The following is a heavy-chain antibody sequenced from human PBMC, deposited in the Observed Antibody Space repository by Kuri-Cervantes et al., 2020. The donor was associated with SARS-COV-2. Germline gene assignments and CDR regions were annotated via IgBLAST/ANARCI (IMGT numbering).Heavy chain of an antibody. Sequence: GESLKISCAASGFTVNNNYMAWVRQAPGKGLQWVSIIYGDGSTLYADPVKGRFTISRDNSKNTLFLQMNSLRIEDTALYYCARVGSGPGGVDHWGQGTLVTVSS. CDR1: GFTVNNNY. V-gene: IGHV3-66*02. CDR3: ARVGSGPGGVDH. J-gene: IGHJ4*02. CDR2: IYGDGST. D-gene: IGHD6-19*01.